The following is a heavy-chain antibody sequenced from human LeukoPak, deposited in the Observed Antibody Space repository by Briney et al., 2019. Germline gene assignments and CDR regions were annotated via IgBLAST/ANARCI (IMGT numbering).Heavy chain of an antibody. Sequence: PGGSLRLSCAATGFTFSSHSMNWVRQAPGKGLEWVSYISSSSSSRYYADSVKGRFTISRDDARNSLYLQMNSLRAEDTAVYYCARDLRSYDILLGMDVWGQGTTVTVSS. V-gene: IGHV3-48*01. D-gene: IGHD3-9*01. J-gene: IGHJ6*02. CDR2: ISSSSSSR. CDR3: ARDLRSYDILLGMDV. CDR1: GFTFSSHS.